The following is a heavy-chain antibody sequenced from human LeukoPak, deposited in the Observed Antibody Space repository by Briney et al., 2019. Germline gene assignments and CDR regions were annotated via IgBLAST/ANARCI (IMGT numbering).Heavy chain of an antibody. V-gene: IGHV7-4-1*02. J-gene: IGHJ4*02. CDR3: ARAFQSLGGLSLPDY. CDR2: IHPSTGNP. D-gene: IGHD3-16*02. CDR1: GYSFTNYA. Sequence: ASVKVSCKASGYSFTNYAMNWVRQASGQGLEWMGWIHPSTGNPTYAQGFTGRFVFSLDTSVSTTYLQISSLNAEDTAVYFCARAFQSLGGLSLPDYWGQGTLLTVSS.